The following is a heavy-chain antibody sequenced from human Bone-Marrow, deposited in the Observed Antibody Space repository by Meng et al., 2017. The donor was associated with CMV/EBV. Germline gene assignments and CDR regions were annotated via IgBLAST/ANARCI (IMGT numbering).Heavy chain of an antibody. CDR3: ARGGYSSGWSPLSQ. V-gene: IGHV4-34*01. J-gene: IGHJ4*02. D-gene: IGHD6-19*01. Sequence: VYGEAFRHYYWTWIRQPPGKGLEWSGEINYSGSTNSNPSLKSRVTISGDTSKNQFSLNLNSVTVADTAVYYCARGGYSSGWSPLSQWGQGTLVTVSS. CDR2: INYSGST. CDR1: GEAFRHYY.